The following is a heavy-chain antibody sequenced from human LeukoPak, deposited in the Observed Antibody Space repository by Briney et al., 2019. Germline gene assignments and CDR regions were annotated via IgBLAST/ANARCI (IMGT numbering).Heavy chain of an antibody. J-gene: IGHJ5*02. D-gene: IGHD3-10*01. CDR3: ARARGYYESGSSNCFDP. V-gene: IGHV3-30*04. Sequence: GRNLSLNCAASGFTFSSYAMHWVRPAQGKGLEWVAVISYDGTNKYYEDSVKGRFTISRDNSKNTLYLKMHSLIAEDTAVYYCARARGYYESGSSNCFDPWGQGTLVTVSS. CDR2: ISYDGTNK. CDR1: GFTFSSYA.